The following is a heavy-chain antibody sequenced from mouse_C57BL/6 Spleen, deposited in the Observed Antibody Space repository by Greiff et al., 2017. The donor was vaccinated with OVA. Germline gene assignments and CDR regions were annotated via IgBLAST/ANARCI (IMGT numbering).Heavy chain of an antibody. D-gene: IGHD4-1*01. J-gene: IGHJ2*01. V-gene: IGHV7-3*01. CDR2: IRNKANGYTT. CDR1: GFTFPDYY. CDR3: ARNWDGGRYYFDY. Sequence: EVQRVESGGGLVQPGGSLSLSCAASGFTFPDYYMSWVRQPPGKALEWLGFIRNKANGYTTEYSASVQGRFTISRDNSQSILYLQMNALRAEDSATYYCARNWDGGRYYFDYWGQGTTLTVSS.